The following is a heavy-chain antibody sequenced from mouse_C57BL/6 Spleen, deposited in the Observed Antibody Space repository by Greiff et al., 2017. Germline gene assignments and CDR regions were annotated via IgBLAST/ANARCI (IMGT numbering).Heavy chain of an antibody. CDR3: ARWQGYAMDY. Sequence: VQLQQSGPELVKPGASVKISCKASGYAFSSSWMNWVKQRPGKGLEWIGRIYPGDGDTNYNGKFKGKATLTVNKSSSTAYMELRSLTSEESAVYYCARWQGYAMDYWGQGTSVTVSS. J-gene: IGHJ4*01. CDR1: GYAFSSSW. CDR2: IYPGDGDT. V-gene: IGHV1-82*01. D-gene: IGHD6-1*01.